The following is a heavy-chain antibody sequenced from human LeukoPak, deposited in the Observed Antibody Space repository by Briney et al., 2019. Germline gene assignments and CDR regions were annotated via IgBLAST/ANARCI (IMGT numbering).Heavy chain of an antibody. CDR3: ARDRWARYCSSTSCYNNAFDI. CDR1: GFTFGSYA. CDR2: ISGSGGST. D-gene: IGHD2-2*02. Sequence: GGSLRLSCAASGFTFGSYAMSWVRQAPGKGLEWVSAISGSGGSTYYADSVKGRFTISRDNSKNTLCLQMNSLRAEDTAVYYCARDRWARYCSSTSCYNNAFDIWGQGTMVTVSS. V-gene: IGHV3-23*01. J-gene: IGHJ3*02.